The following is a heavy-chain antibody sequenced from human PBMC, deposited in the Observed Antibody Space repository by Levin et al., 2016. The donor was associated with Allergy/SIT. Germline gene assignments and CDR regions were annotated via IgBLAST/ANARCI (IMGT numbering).Heavy chain of an antibody. CDR3: ARASPVYGDYIAVAGTKHYYYGMDV. V-gene: IGHV6-1*01. J-gene: IGHJ6*02. CDR1: GDSVSSNSAA. D-gene: IGHD6-19*01. Sequence: SETLSLTCAISGDSVSSNSAAWNWIRQSPSRGLEWLGRTYYRSKWYNDYAVSVKSRITINPDTSKNQFSLQLNSVTPEDTAVYYCARASPVYGDYIAVAGTKHYYYGMDVWGQGTTVTVSS. CDR2: TYYRSKWYN.